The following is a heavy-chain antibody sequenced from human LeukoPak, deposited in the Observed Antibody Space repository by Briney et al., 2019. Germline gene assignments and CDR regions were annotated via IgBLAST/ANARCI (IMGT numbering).Heavy chain of an antibody. CDR3: VRDNSRNNRAWWFDP. CDR1: GFTFTAYY. Sequence: ASVKVSCKSYGFTFTAYYMHWVRQAPAQGLEWIGIINPRGDRTSYAQKFQGRVTMTRETTTSTVHMEMSSLRLEDTAVYYCVRDNSRNNRAWWFDPWGQGTLVTVSS. CDR2: INPRGDRT. D-gene: IGHD1/OR15-1a*01. V-gene: IGHV1-46*03. J-gene: IGHJ5*02.